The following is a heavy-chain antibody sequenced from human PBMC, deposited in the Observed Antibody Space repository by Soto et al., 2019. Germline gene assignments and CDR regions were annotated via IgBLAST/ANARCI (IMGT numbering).Heavy chain of an antibody. D-gene: IGHD3-3*01. V-gene: IGHV3-30-3*01. CDR3: ASEAGSGVVIPLRY. Sequence: QVQLVESGGGVVQPGRSLRLSCAASGFTFSSYAMHWVRQAPGKGLEWVAVISYDGSNKYYADSVKGRFTISRDNSKNTLYLQMNSLRAEDTAVHYCASEAGSGVVIPLRYWGQGTLVTVSS. CDR2: ISYDGSNK. CDR1: GFTFSSYA. J-gene: IGHJ4*02.